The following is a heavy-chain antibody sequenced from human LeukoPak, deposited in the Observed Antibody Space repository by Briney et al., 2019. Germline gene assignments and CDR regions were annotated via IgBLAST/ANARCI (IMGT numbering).Heavy chain of an antibody. CDR1: GFTFSNYL. V-gene: IGHV3-30-3*01. J-gene: IGHJ4*02. Sequence: PGGSLRLSCAASGFTFSNYLMHWVRQAPGKGLEWVAVISYDGSNKYYADSVKGRLTISRDNSKNTLYLQMSSLRAEDTAVYYCARDTSAMVRGVIIAWNPDYWGQGTLVTVSS. D-gene: IGHD3-10*01. CDR3: ARDTSAMVRGVIIAWNPDY. CDR2: ISYDGSNK.